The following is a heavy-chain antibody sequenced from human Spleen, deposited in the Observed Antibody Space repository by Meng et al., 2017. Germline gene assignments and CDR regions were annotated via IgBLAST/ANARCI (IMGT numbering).Heavy chain of an antibody. CDR2: IIPIFGTA. J-gene: IGHJ6*02. CDR1: GGTFSSYA. D-gene: IGHD2-15*01. CDR3: ARVPVCSGGSCYSALYYYGMDV. V-gene: IGHV1-69*13. Sequence: SVKVSCKASGGTFSSYAISWVRQAPGQGLEWMGGIIPIFGTANYAQKFQGRVTITADESTSTAYMELSSLRSEDTAVYYCARVPVCSGGSCYSALYYYGMDVWGQGTTVTVSS.